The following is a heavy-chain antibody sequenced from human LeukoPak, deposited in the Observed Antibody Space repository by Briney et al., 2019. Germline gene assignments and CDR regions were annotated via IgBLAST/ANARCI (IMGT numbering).Heavy chain of an antibody. CDR2: INAYNGNT. Sequence: ASVKVSCKASGYTFTSYGISWVRQAPGQGLEWMGWINAYNGNTNYAQKLQGRVTMTTDTSTSTAYMELRSLRSYDAAVYYCARAVYSYEAGYWGQGTLVTVSS. V-gene: IGHV1-18*01. CDR1: GYTFTSYG. J-gene: IGHJ4*02. D-gene: IGHD5-18*01. CDR3: ARAVYSYEAGY.